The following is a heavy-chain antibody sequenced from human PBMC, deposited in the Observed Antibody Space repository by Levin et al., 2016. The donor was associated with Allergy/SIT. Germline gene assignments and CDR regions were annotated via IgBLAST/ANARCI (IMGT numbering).Heavy chain of an antibody. D-gene: IGHD3-16*01. CDR2: ISGSGGST. CDR3: VKGGSWDRRQNPDLFDY. CDR1: GFTFSSYA. J-gene: IGHJ4*02. V-gene: IGHV3-23*01. Sequence: GGSLRLSCAASGFTFSSYAMSWVRQAPGKGLEWVSAISGSGGSTYYADSVKGRFTISRDNSKNTLYLQMNSLRAEDTAVYYCVKGGSWDRRQNPDLFDYWGQGTLVTVSS.